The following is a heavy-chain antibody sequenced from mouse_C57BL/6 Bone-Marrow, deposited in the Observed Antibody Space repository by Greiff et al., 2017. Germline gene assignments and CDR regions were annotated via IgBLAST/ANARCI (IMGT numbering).Heavy chain of an antibody. CDR3: ARQEYYGSSYPFAY. J-gene: IGHJ3*01. D-gene: IGHD1-1*01. Sequence: EVHLVESGGGLVKPGGSLKLSCAASGFTFSDYGMHWVRQAPEKGLECVAYISSGSSTIYYADTVKGRFTISRDNAKNTLFLQMTSLRSEDTAMYYCARQEYYGSSYPFAYWGQGTLVTVSA. CDR2: ISSGSSTI. V-gene: IGHV5-17*01. CDR1: GFTFSDYG.